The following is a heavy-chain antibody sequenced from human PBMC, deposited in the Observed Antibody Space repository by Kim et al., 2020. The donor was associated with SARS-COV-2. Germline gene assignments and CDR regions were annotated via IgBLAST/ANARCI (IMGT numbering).Heavy chain of an antibody. J-gene: IGHJ4*02. V-gene: IGHV3-23*01. CDR2: IRGSGGST. CDR3: AKVSQKRYYDILTGYVSPVDDFDY. CDR1: GFTFSSYA. Sequence: GGSLRLSCAASGFTFSSYAMSWVRQAPGKGLEWVSAIRGSGGSTYYADSVKGRFTISRDNSKNTLYLQMNSLRAEDTAVYYRAKVSQKRYYDILTGYVSPVDDFDYWGQGTLVTVSS. D-gene: IGHD3-9*01.